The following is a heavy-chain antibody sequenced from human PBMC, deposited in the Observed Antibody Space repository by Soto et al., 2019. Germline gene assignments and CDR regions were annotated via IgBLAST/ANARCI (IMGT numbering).Heavy chain of an antibody. V-gene: IGHV3-23*01. Sequence: EVQLLESGGGLVQPGGSLRLSCAASGFTFSSYAMSWVRQAPGKGLEWVSAIGGSCGSTYYAGSVKGRFTISRDNSKNTLYLQMNSLRAEDTAVYYCAKGITIFGVVIPTCDGMDVWGQGTTVTVSS. D-gene: IGHD3-3*01. J-gene: IGHJ6*02. CDR3: AKGITIFGVVIPTCDGMDV. CDR2: IGGSCGST. CDR1: GFTFSSYA.